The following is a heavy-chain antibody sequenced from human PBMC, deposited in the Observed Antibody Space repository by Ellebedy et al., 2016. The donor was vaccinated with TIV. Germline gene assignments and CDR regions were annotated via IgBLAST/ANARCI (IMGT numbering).Heavy chain of an antibody. CDR3: ARQHDPKYNNYMDV. J-gene: IGHJ6*03. Sequence: MPSETLSLTCAVYGGSFSDYYWTWIRQPPGKGLEWIGDINHSGSTNYNPSFKSRVSISVDRSKNQFSLNLSSVTAADTAMYYCARQHDPKYNNYMDVWGKGTTVTVSS. V-gene: IGHV4-34*01. CDR1: GGSFSDYY. CDR2: INHSGST.